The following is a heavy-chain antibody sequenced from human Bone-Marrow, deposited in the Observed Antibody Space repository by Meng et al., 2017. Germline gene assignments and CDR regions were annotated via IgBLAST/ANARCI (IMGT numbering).Heavy chain of an antibody. Sequence: SETLSLTCTVSGGSISSSSYYWGWIRQPPGKGLEWIGSIYYSGSTYYNPSLKSRVTISVDTSKNQFSLKLSSVTVADTAVYYCARGPTTMAHDFDYWGQGTLVTVSS. D-gene: IGHD4-11*01. J-gene: IGHJ4*02. CDR2: IYYSGST. CDR3: ARGPTTMAHDFDY. CDR1: GGSISSSSYY. V-gene: IGHV4-39*07.